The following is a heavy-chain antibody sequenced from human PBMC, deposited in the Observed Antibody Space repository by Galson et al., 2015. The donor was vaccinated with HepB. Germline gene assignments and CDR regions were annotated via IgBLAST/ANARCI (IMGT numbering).Heavy chain of an antibody. CDR3: ARGGITMVRDLNWFDP. V-gene: IGHV1-3*01. D-gene: IGHD3-10*01. CDR2: INAGNGNT. J-gene: IGHJ5*02. CDR1: GYTFTSYA. Sequence: SVKVSCKASGYTFTSYAMHWVRQAPGQRLEWMGWINAGNGNTTYSQKLQGRVTITRDTSASTAYMELSSLRSEDTAVYYCARGGITMVRDLNWFDPWGQGTLVTVSS.